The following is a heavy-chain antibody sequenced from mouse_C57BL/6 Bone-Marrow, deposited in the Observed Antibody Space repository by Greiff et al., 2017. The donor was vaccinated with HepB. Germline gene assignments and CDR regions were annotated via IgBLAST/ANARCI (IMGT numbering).Heavy chain of an antibody. V-gene: IGHV1-9*01. CDR1: GYTFTGYW. Sequence: QVQLQQSGAELMKPGASVKLSCKATGYTFTGYWIEWVKQRPGHGLEWIGEILPGSGSTNYHEKFKGKATFTADTSSNTASMQLSSLTTEDSAIYYCARGVTTVPFAYWGQGTLVTVSP. D-gene: IGHD1-1*01. CDR2: ILPGSGST. CDR3: ARGVTTVPFAY. J-gene: IGHJ3*01.